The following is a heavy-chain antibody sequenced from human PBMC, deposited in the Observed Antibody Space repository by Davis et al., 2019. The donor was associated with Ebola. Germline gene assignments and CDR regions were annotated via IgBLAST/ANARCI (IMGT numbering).Heavy chain of an antibody. Sequence: SETLSLTCAVSGGSISYYFWNWIRQPPGKGLEWIGYTSNSRSIDYNPSLKSRVTISLGTSRNQLSLRLTSVTAADTAVYYCARFRTVATGFDYWGQGTLVTVSS. V-gene: IGHV4-59*08. CDR3: ARFRTVATGFDY. D-gene: IGHD5-12*01. CDR2: TSNSRSI. CDR1: GGSISYYF. J-gene: IGHJ4*02.